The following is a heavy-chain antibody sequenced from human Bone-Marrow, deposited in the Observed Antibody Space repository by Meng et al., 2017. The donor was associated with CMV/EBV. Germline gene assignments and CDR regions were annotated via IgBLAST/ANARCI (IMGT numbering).Heavy chain of an antibody. CDR3: ARNHGKSDFDY. J-gene: IGHJ4*02. D-gene: IGHD1-14*01. V-gene: IGHV4-59*01. CDR2: FYYSGST. Sequence: LICTVSGCSMNNYYWSWIRQPPGKGLEWIGYFYYSGSTNYNPSLKSRVTISVDTSKTQFSLRLTSVTAADTAVYYCARNHGKSDFDYWGQGTLVTVSS. CDR1: GCSMNNYY.